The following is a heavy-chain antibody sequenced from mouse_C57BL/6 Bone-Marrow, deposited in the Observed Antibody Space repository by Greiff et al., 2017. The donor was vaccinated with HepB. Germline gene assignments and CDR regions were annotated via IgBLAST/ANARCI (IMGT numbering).Heavy chain of an antibody. D-gene: IGHD2-2*01. CDR3: TRLDMVIKVNERYFDV. CDR2: IDPETGGT. Sequence: VQLQESGAELVRPGASVTLSCKASGYTFPDYEMHWVKQTPGHGLEWIGAIDPETGGTTYNQKFKGKAILTADKSSSTAYMELHCLKSEDSAVYYCTRLDMVIKVNERYFDVWGTGTTVTVSS. J-gene: IGHJ1*03. CDR1: GYTFPDYE. V-gene: IGHV1-15*01.